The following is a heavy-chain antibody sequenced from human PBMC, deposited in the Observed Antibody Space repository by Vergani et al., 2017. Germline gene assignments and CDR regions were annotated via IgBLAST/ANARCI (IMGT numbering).Heavy chain of an antibody. J-gene: IGHJ5*02. V-gene: IGHV4-34*01. D-gene: IGHD6-13*01. CDR1: GGSFSGYY. Sequence: QVQLQQWGAGLLKPSETLSLTCAVYGGSFSGYYWSWIRQPPGKGLEWIGEINHSGSTNYNPSLKSRVTISVDTSKNQFSLQLSSVTAADTAVYYCARACPVAAAGTDNNWFDPWGQGTLVTVSS. CDR2: INHSGST. CDR3: ARACPVAAAGTDNNWFDP.